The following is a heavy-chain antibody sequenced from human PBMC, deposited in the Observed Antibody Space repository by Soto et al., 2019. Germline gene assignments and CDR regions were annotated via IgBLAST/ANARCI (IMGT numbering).Heavy chain of an antibody. V-gene: IGHV5-51*01. CDR2: IYPGDSDT. D-gene: IGHD3-22*01. J-gene: IGHJ6*02. Sequence: GESLKISCKGSGYSFTSYWTGWVRQMRGKGLEWMGIIYPGDSDTKYSPSFQGQVTISADKSISTAYLQWSSLKASDTAMYYCARRLYYYDSSGYYYDHYGMDVWGQGTTVTVSS. CDR3: ARRLYYYDSSGYYYDHYGMDV. CDR1: GYSFTSYW.